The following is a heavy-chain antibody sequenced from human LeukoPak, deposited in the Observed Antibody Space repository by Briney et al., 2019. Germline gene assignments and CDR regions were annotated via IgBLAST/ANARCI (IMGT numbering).Heavy chain of an antibody. V-gene: IGHV3-23*01. D-gene: IGHD6-19*01. CDR3: ASPGYSSGWRY. Sequence: TGGSLRLSCLTSGFTLSTNAMSWVRQAPGKGLEWISGISGSGASTYYADSVKGRFTISRDNSKNTLYLQMNSLRAEDTAVYYCASPGYSSGWRYWGQGTLVTVSS. J-gene: IGHJ4*02. CDR1: GFTLSTNA. CDR2: ISGSGAST.